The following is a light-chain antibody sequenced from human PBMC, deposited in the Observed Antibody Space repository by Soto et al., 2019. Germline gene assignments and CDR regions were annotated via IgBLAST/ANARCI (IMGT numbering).Light chain of an antibody. CDR1: QSVSSN. V-gene: IGKV3-15*01. CDR3: QQSNNLPLT. J-gene: IGKJ4*01. Sequence: EIGSCHSPSALPVSTGERATLSCRASQSVSSNLAWYQQKPGQAPRLLIYGASTRATGIPARFSGSGSGTEFTLTISSLQSEDFAVYYCQQSNNLPLTFAGGTKVDIK. CDR2: GAS.